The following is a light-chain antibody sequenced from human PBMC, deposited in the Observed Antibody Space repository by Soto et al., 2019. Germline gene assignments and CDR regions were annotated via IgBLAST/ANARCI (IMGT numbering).Light chain of an antibody. CDR1: SFNIGSNA. CDR3: SAWDDSLKGVV. Sequence: QSVLTQPPSASRTPGQRVTISCSGSSFNIGSNAVNWYQQLPGTAPKLLIYRNGQRPSGVPDRFSGSKSGTSASLAISGLQSEDEADYYCSAWDDSLKGVVFGGGTQLTVL. J-gene: IGLJ2*01. V-gene: IGLV1-44*01. CDR2: RNG.